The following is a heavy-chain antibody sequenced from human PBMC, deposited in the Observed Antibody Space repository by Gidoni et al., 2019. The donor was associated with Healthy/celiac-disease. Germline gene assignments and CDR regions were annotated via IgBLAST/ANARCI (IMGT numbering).Heavy chain of an antibody. V-gene: IGHV4-59*01. J-gene: IGHJ6*02. Sequence: QVQLQESRPGLVKPSETLSLTCTVSGGPLVSYYWSWIRQPPGKGLEWIGYIYYSGSTNYNPSLKSRVTISVDTSKNQFSLKLSSVTAADTAVYYCARDPGGYDSHYYYGMDVWGQGTTVTVSS. CDR2: IYYSGST. CDR3: ARDPGGYDSHYYYGMDV. CDR1: GGPLVSYY. D-gene: IGHD5-12*01.